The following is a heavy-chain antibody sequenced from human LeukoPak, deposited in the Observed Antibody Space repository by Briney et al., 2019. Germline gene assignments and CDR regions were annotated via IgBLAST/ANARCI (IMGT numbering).Heavy chain of an antibody. D-gene: IGHD6-13*01. CDR3: AKNRGTSWYKDY. J-gene: IGHJ4*02. Sequence: GGSLRLSCAASGFTFGNYAMNWVRQAPGKGLEWVSFISSIGSSTYYADSVKGRFTISRDNSKNTLYLQMNSLRAEDTAVYYCAKNRGTSWYKDYWGQGTLVTVSS. CDR1: GFTFGNYA. CDR2: ISSIGSST. V-gene: IGHV3-23*01.